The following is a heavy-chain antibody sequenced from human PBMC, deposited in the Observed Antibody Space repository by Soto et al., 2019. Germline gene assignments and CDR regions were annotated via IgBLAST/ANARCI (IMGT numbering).Heavy chain of an antibody. CDR2: ISTYNGNT. CDR1: GYTFTTYG. V-gene: IGHV1-18*01. D-gene: IGHD3-22*01. Sequence: QVQLVQSGAEVKKPGASVKVSCKASGYTFTTYGMSWVRQAPGQGLDWMGWISTYNGNTKYEERLQGRVTMTTDTTTSTAYMELRSLTSDDTAVYYCARGPTDYYDNSGNYFLDYWGQGNLVTVSS. CDR3: ARGPTDYYDNSGNYFLDY. J-gene: IGHJ4*02.